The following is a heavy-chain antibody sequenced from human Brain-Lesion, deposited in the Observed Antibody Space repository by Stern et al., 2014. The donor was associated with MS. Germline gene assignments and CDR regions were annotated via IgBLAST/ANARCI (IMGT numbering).Heavy chain of an antibody. J-gene: IGHJ6*02. CDR3: ARGRVVPGFQYYATDV. Sequence: QVQLVESGPGLVKPSQTLSLSCTVSGGSISSGGYYWSWIRQPAGKGLEWIGRIFNSGRTSYNPPPKSRVTISIDTSKNQFSLRLTSRTAADTAVYYCARGRVVPGFQYYATDVWGQGTTVIVSS. V-gene: IGHV4-61*02. CDR1: GGSISSGGYY. D-gene: IGHD2-2*01. CDR2: IFNSGRT.